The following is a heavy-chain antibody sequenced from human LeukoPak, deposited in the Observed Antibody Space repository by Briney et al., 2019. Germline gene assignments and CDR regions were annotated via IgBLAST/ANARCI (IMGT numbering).Heavy chain of an antibody. J-gene: IGHJ4*02. CDR2: IKPNSGDT. D-gene: IGHD2-8*01. Sequence: SVKVSCNASGYTFTDYYMHWVRQAPGQGLEWMGRIKPNSGDTNYAQKFQGRVTMTRDTSINTAYMELSRLKSDDTAVYYCARRVQTTGVFDYWGQGTLVTVSS. V-gene: IGHV1-2*06. CDR3: ARRVQTTGVFDY. CDR1: GYTFTDYY.